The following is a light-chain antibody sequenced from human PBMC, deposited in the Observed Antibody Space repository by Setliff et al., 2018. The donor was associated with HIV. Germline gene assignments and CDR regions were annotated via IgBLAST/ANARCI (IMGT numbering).Light chain of an antibody. V-gene: IGKV1-5*03. Sequence: DIQMTQSPSTLSASVGDRVTITCRASRSISVWLAWYQQQPGKAPKLLIYRASNLKSGVPSRFSGSGSATEFTLTISSLQPDDFGTYYCQQYSNYWTFGQGTKV. J-gene: IGKJ1*01. CDR1: RSISVW. CDR3: QQYSNYWT. CDR2: RAS.